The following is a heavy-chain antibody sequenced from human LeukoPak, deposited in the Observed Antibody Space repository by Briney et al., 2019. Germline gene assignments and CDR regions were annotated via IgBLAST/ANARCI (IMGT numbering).Heavy chain of an antibody. CDR1: GFTFDDYG. D-gene: IGHD2-15*01. CDR2: VNWNGGST. J-gene: IGHJ4*02. Sequence: GGSLRLSCAASGFTFDDYGMSWVRQAPGKGLEWISGVNWNGGSTGYADSVEGRFSISRDNAKNSLYLQMNSLRVEDTAVYYCARGFPLGWWYSDYWGQGILVTVSS. V-gene: IGHV3-20*04. CDR3: ARGFPLGWWYSDY.